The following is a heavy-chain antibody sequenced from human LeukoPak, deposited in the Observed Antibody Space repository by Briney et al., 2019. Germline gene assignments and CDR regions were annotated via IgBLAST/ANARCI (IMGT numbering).Heavy chain of an antibody. Sequence: GSLRLSCEASGFTVSSTHMVWVRQAPGKGLEWVSAISGSGDSTYYGDSVKGRFTISRDNSKNTLYLQMNSLRAEDTAVYYCAKTRPLDSSSWSHGDYWGQGTLVTVSS. V-gene: IGHV3-23*01. D-gene: IGHD6-13*01. CDR1: GFTVSSTH. CDR2: ISGSGDST. J-gene: IGHJ4*02. CDR3: AKTRPLDSSSWSHGDY.